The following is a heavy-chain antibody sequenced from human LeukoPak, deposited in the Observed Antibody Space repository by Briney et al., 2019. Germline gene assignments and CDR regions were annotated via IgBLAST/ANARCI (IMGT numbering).Heavy chain of an antibody. CDR3: ARDRGYTSFDF. D-gene: IGHD5-18*01. CDR1: GFTFSNSW. J-gene: IGHJ4*02. Sequence: GGSLRLSRAAYGFTFSNSWMAWLRQAPGKGLEWVATTKPDGSQKYYVDSVKGRFFISRDNVKDSLYLQMDSLRADDTAVYYCARDRGYTSFDFWGQGTLVAVSS. V-gene: IGHV3-7*01. CDR2: TKPDGSQK.